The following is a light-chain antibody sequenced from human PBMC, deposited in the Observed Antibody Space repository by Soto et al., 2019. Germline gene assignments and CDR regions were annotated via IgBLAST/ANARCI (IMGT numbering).Light chain of an antibody. CDR3: QLYGSSPKYS. J-gene: IGKJ2*01. Sequence: EIVLTQSPGTLSLSPGERATLSCRASQSVSRSYLAWYQQKPGRAPRLLVFVPSSRATGIPDRFSGSGSGTDFTLTIISLEPEDFAVYYCQLYGSSPKYSFGQGTKVEI. CDR2: VPS. V-gene: IGKV3-20*01. CDR1: QSVSRSY.